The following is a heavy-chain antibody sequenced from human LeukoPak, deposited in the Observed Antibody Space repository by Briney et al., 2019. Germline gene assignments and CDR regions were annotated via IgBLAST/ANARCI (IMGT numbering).Heavy chain of an antibody. D-gene: IGHD3-22*01. CDR1: GGTFSSYA. Sequence: GASVKVSCKASGGTFSSYAISWVRQAPGQGLEWMGRIIPILGIANYAQKFQGRVTITADKSTSTAYMELRSLRSDDTAVYYCARDRFPYYYGSSGYYSGSGYWGQGTLVTVSS. J-gene: IGHJ4*02. CDR3: ARDRFPYYYGSSGYYSGSGY. V-gene: IGHV1-69*04. CDR2: IIPILGIA.